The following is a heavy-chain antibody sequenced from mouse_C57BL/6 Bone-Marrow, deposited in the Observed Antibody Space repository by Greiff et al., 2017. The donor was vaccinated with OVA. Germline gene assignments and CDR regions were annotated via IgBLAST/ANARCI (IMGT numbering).Heavy chain of an antibody. Sequence: QVQLQQPGAELVKPGASVKLSCKASGYTFTSYWMHWVKQRPGQGLEWIGMIHPNSGSTNYNEKFKSKATLTVDTSSSTAYMQLSSLTSEDSAVYYCATCNFLYWYYDVWGTGTTVTVSS. D-gene: IGHD2-1*01. J-gene: IGHJ1*03. V-gene: IGHV1-64*01. CDR3: ATCNFLYWYYDV. CDR1: GYTFTSYW. CDR2: IHPNSGST.